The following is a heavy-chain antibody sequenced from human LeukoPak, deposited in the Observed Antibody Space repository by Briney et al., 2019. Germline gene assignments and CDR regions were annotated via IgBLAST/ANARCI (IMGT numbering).Heavy chain of an antibody. D-gene: IGHD2-15*01. V-gene: IGHV3-53*01. CDR3: ARAPPEDIVVVVAADYFDY. J-gene: IGHJ4*02. Sequence: PGGSLRLSCAASGFTVSSNYMSWVRQAPGKGLEWVSVIYSGGSTYYADSVKGRFTISRDNSKNTLYLQMNSLRAEDTAVYYCARAPPEDIVVVVAADYFDYWGQGTLVTVSS. CDR2: IYSGGST. CDR1: GFTVSSNY.